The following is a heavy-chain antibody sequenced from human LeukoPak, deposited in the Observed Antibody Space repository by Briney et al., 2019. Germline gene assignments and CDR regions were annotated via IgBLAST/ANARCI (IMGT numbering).Heavy chain of an antibody. D-gene: IGHD3-10*01. Sequence: SETLSLTCAVSGGSISSGGYSWSWIRQPPGKGLEWIGYIYHSGSTYYNPSLKSRVTISVDRSKNQFSLKLSSVTAADTAVYYCARSITMVRGVPEWFDPWGQGTLVTVSS. V-gene: IGHV4-30-2*01. CDR3: ARSITMVRGVPEWFDP. CDR2: IYHSGST. J-gene: IGHJ5*02. CDR1: GGSISSGGYS.